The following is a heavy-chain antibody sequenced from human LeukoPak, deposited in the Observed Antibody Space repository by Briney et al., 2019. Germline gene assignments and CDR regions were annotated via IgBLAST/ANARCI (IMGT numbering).Heavy chain of an antibody. D-gene: IGHD3-3*01. Sequence: ASVKVSCKASGYTFTGYYMHWVRQAPGQGLEWMGWINPNSGGTNYAQKFQGRVTMTRDTSISTAYMELSRLRSDDTAVYYCARAISPVAYYGMDVWGQGTTVTVSS. V-gene: IGHV1-2*02. J-gene: IGHJ6*02. CDR3: ARAISPVAYYGMDV. CDR1: GYTFTGYY. CDR2: INPNSGGT.